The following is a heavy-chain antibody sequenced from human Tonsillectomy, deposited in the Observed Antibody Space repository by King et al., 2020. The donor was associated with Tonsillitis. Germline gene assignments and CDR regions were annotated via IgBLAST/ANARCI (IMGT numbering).Heavy chain of an antibody. D-gene: IGHD6-13*01. Sequence: VQLQESGPGLVEPSQTLSLTCTVSGASISSSAYYWTWIRQPAGKGLEWIGRIYTGRSTNYNPSLKSRVAISADMSRGQFSLKLTSVTAADTAVYYCVRGTSSWENWYFDLWGRGTLVTVSS. CDR2: IYTGRST. J-gene: IGHJ2*01. CDR3: VRGTSSWENWYFDL. V-gene: IGHV4-61*02. CDR1: GASISSSAYY.